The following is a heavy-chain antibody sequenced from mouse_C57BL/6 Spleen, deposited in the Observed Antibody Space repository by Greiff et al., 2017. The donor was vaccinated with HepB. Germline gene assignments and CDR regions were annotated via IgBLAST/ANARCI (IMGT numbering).Heavy chain of an antibody. J-gene: IGHJ3*01. CDR1: GFTFSSYA. CDR3: ARRGYDGYTWFAY. CDR2: ISDGGSYT. Sequence: EVKLQESGGGLVKPGGSLKLSCAASGFTFSSYAMSWVRQTPEKRLEWVATISDGGSYTYYPDNVKGRFTISRDNAKNNLYLQMSHLKSEDTAMYYCARRGYDGYTWFAYWGQGTLVTVSA. V-gene: IGHV5-4*03. D-gene: IGHD2-3*01.